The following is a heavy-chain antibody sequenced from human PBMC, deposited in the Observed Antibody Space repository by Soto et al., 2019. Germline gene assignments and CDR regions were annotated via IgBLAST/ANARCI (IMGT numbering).Heavy chain of an antibody. CDR3: ATRGSSSWYDDY. CDR1: GYTFSSYA. J-gene: IGHJ4*02. CDR2: ISGSGGST. V-gene: IGHV3-23*01. D-gene: IGHD6-13*01. Sequence: GGSLRLSCAASGYTFSSYAMSWVRQAPGKGLEWVSAISGSGGSTYYADSVKGRFTISRDNSKNTLYLQMNSLRAEDTAVYYCATRGSSSWYDDYWGQGTLVTVSS.